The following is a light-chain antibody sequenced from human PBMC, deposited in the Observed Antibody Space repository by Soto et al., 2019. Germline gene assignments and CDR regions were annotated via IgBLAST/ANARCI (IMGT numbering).Light chain of an antibody. CDR2: EVI. CDR3: GSFVGGTTLI. V-gene: IGLV2-8*01. Sequence: QSALTQSTSASGIRGQSVTISCSGTGSDVGAYNYLSWYQHHPGKAPKLIIYEVIKRPSGVPDRFSGSKSGTTASLTVSGLQTEDEAVYYCGSFVGGTTLIFGGGTKLTVL. J-gene: IGLJ2*01. CDR1: GSDVGAYNY.